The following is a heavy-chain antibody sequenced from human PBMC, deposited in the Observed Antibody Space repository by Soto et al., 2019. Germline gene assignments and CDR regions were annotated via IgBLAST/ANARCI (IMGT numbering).Heavy chain of an antibody. V-gene: IGHV4-59*12. Sequence: PSETLSLTCSVSGGSISGSYWSWIRQSPGKGLEWLGYVYYTGSTNYSPSLRSRVSISVDTSKNEFSLKLTSVTAADTAVYYCARAVYCTTANCWDDFHYYNIDVWGQGTAVTVSS. CDR2: VYYTGST. CDR3: ARAVYCTTANCWDDFHYYNIDV. D-gene: IGHD2-2*01. J-gene: IGHJ6*02. CDR1: GGSISGSY.